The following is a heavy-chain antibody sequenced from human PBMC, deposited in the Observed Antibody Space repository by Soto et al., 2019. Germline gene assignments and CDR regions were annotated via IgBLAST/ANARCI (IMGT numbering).Heavy chain of an antibody. D-gene: IGHD2-2*01. Sequence: GGSLRLSCAASAFTFSSYSMNWVRHSPGKGLEWVSSISSSSSYIYYADSVKGRFTISRDNAKNSLYLQMNSLRAEDTAVYYCAKDANSITTNKSLDYWRQRTLVTVS. CDR1: AFTFSSYS. V-gene: IGHV3-21*04. J-gene: IGHJ4*02. CDR2: ISSSSSYI. CDR3: AKDANSITTNKSLDY.